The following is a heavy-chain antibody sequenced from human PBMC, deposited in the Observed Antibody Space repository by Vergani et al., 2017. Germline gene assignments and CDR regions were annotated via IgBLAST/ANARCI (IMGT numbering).Heavy chain of an antibody. J-gene: IGHJ4*02. V-gene: IGHV5-51*01. CDR1: EYSFGNYW. Sequence: EVELVQSGPEMRKPGESLKISCKGSEYSFGNYWIGWVRQMPGKGLEWMGIIYPADSDTRYSPSFQGQVTISADKSISTALLQWVSLKASDTALYYCARHTTYTDSWGQGTLVTVSS. CDR2: IYPADSDT. CDR3: ARHTTYTDS. D-gene: IGHD1-1*01.